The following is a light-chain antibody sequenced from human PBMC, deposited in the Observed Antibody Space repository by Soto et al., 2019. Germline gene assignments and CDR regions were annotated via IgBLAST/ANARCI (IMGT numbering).Light chain of an antibody. J-gene: IGLJ2*01. CDR3: SSYAGNNNLI. CDR2: EVN. CDR1: SSDLGDYDY. Sequence: QSVLTQPPSASGSPGQSVTISCTGTSSDLGDYDYVSWYQQHPGKAPKLMIYEVNKRPSGVPDRFSGSKSGNTASLTVTGLQAEDEANYYCSSYAGNNNLIFGGGTKVTVL. V-gene: IGLV2-8*01.